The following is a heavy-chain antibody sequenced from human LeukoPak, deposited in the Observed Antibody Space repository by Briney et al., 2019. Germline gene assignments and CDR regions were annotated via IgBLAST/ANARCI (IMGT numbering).Heavy chain of an antibody. CDR2: IGTAGDT. CDR1: GFTLSNYD. V-gene: IGHV3-13*01. Sequence: PGGSLRLSCAASGFTLSNYDMHWVRQVIGKGLEGVSGIGTAGDTYYGGSVKGRFSSSRENAKNFLYLQMNSLRAGDTAVYYCARADLRGYSLHYWGQGTLVTVSS. J-gene: IGHJ4*02. CDR3: ARADLRGYSLHY. D-gene: IGHD5-18*01.